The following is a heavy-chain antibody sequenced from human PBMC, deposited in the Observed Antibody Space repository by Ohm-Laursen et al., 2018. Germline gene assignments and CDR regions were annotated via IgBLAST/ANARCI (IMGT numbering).Heavy chain of an antibody. CDR2: ISPSVTPI. CDR3: ARGGFLELL. D-gene: IGHD3-3*01. CDR1: GLIFSNYE. Sequence: SLRLSCAASGLIFSNYEMTWVRQTPGKGLEWLSYISPSVTPIHYADSVKGRFTISRDNAKNSLYLQMNRLRAEDTAVYFCARGGFLELLWGQGTLVSVSS. V-gene: IGHV3-48*03. J-gene: IGHJ4*02.